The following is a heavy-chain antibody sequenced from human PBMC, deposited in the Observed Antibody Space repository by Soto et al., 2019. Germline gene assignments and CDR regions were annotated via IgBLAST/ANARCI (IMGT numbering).Heavy chain of an antibody. D-gene: IGHD3-10*01. CDR3: VRQGIGNLHGLVDV. Sequence: QVQLQESGPGLVKPSETLSLTCTVSGGSIDGRNCAWIRQPPGKGLEWLGYVYYDGGSSYNPSVKSRLTLSMDTSKSQFSLQLRSVTAADTAVSYCVRQGIGNLHGLVDVWGRGTTVTVSS. CDR2: VYYDGGS. CDR1: GGSIDGRN. J-gene: IGHJ6*02. V-gene: IGHV4-59*08.